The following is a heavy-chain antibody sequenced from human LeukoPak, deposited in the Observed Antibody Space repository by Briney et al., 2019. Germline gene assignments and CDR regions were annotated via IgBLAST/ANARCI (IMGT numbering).Heavy chain of an antibody. J-gene: IGHJ5*02. CDR1: GGSFSGYY. V-gene: IGHV4-34*01. Sequence: SETLSLTCAVYGGSFSGYYWSWIRQPPGKGLEWIGEINHSGSTNYDPSLKSRVTISVDTSKNQFSLKLSSVTAADTAVYYCARVVTIFGVVISPWGQGTLVTVSS. CDR2: INHSGST. CDR3: ARVVTIFGVVISP. D-gene: IGHD3-3*01.